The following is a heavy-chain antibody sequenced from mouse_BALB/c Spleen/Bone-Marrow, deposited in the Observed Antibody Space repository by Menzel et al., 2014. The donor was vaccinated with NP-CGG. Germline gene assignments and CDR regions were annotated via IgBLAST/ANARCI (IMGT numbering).Heavy chain of an antibody. CDR2: ISGGGSYT. CDR3: ARHAYYDQTEVSFVY. J-gene: IGHJ3*01. Sequence: EVQVVESGGGLVKSGGSLKLSCAASGFTFSNYGMSWVRQTPEKRLEWVATISGGGSYTFYSDSVKGRFTISRDNAMNNLYLQLSSLRSEDTALYYCARHAYYDQTEVSFVYWGQGTLVTVSA. CDR1: GFTFSNYG. D-gene: IGHD2-4*01. V-gene: IGHV5-9-2*01.